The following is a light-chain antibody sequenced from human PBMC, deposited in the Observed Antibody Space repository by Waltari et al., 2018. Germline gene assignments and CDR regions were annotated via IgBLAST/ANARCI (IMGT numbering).Light chain of an antibody. J-gene: IGKJ2*01. CDR2: WAS. CDR3: QQYYSTPYT. V-gene: IGKV4-1*01. Sequence: DIVMTQSPDSLPVSLGERATINCKSNQSVLYNSNNKNFLAWYQHKAGQPPKLLIYWASTRESGVPDRFSGSGSGTDFTLTISTLQAEDVAVYYCQQYYSTPYTFGQGTKLEIK. CDR1: QSVLYNSNNKNF.